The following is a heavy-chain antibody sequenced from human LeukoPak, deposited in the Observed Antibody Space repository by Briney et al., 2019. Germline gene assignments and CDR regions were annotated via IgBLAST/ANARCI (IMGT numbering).Heavy chain of an antibody. CDR1: GFTFSSYW. Sequence: GGSLRLSCAASGFTFSSYWMSWVRQAPGKGLEWVANIKQDGSEKYYVDSVKGRFTISRDNAKNSLYLQMNSLRAEDTAVYYCARGAYYYGSGSYDFWGQGTLVTVSS. CDR2: IKQDGSEK. D-gene: IGHD3-10*01. V-gene: IGHV3-7*04. J-gene: IGHJ4*02. CDR3: ARGAYYYGSGSYDF.